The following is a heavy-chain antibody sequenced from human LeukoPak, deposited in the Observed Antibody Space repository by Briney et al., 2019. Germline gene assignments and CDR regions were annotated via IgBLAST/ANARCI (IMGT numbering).Heavy chain of an antibody. CDR3: AKGSGINHYHWIDP. J-gene: IGHJ5*02. Sequence: GGSLRLSCAASEFTFINYAMNWVRQAPGKGLGWVSGISGGGGSTYYADSVKGRFTISRDNSKNTLYLQMDSLRAEDTALYYCAKGSGINHYHWIDPWGQGTLVIVSS. D-gene: IGHD1-14*01. CDR1: EFTFINYA. V-gene: IGHV3-23*01. CDR2: ISGGGGST.